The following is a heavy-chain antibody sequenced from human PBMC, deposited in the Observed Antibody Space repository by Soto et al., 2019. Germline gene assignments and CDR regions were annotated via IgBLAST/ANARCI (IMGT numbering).Heavy chain of an antibody. D-gene: IGHD6-13*01. Sequence: LGESLKISCKGSGYSFTSYWIGWVRQMPGKGLEWMGIIYPGDSDTRYSPSFQGQVTISADKSISTAYLQWSSLKASDTAMYYCARHSQQLVIGPTDAFDIWGQGTMVTV. V-gene: IGHV5-51*01. J-gene: IGHJ3*02. CDR1: GYSFTSYW. CDR3: ARHSQQLVIGPTDAFDI. CDR2: IYPGDSDT.